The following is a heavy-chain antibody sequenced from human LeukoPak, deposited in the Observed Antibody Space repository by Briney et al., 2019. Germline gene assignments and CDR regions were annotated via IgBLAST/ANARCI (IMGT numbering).Heavy chain of an antibody. J-gene: IGHJ4*02. CDR3: ARRALWFGGELTY. CDR2: MNPNSGNT. CDR1: GYTFTSYD. Sequence: ASVKVSCKASGYTFTSYDINWVRQATGQGLERMGWMNPNSGNTGYAQKFQGRVTMTRNTSISTAYMELSSLRSEDTAVYYCARRALWFGGELTYWGQGTLVTVSS. D-gene: IGHD3-10*01. V-gene: IGHV1-8*01.